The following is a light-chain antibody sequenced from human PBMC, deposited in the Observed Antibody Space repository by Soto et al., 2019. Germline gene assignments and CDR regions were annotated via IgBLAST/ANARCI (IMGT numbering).Light chain of an antibody. CDR3: SSFTPSNTWV. CDR1: SSDVGDYNF. Sequence: QSVLTQPASVSGSPGQSITISCTGTSSDVGDYNFVSWYQQYPGKAPKLLIYEVSNRPSGVSNRFSGSKSGNTASLTISGLQAEDEADYYCSSFTPSNTWVFGGGTKLPVL. CDR2: EVS. V-gene: IGLV2-14*01. J-gene: IGLJ3*02.